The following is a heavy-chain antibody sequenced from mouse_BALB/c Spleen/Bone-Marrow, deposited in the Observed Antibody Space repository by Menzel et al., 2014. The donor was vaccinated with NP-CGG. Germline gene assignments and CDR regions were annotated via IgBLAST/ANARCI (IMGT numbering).Heavy chain of an antibody. V-gene: IGHV1S81*02. CDR2: INPSNGGT. D-gene: IGHD1-1*02. J-gene: IGHJ4*01. CDR3: TRYGNDPLYAMDC. CDR1: GYTFTSCY. Sequence: SGAELVKPGASVKLSCKASGYTFTSCYMYWVKQRPGQGLEWIGGINPSNGGTNFNEKFKSKATLTVDKSSSTAHMQLSSLTSEDSAAYYCTRYGNDPLYAMDCWGQGTSVTVAS.